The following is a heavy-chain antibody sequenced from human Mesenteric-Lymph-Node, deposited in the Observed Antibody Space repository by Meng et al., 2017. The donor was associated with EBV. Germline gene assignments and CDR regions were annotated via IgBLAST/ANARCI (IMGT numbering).Heavy chain of an antibody. Sequence: QVQLVQYGAEVKKPGASLKVSCKASGYSFINNDINWVRQATGQGLEWMGWMNARTGNPGYAQKFQGRVTMTRNTSTSTAYLELSSLTSEDTGVYYCARQQLGRDWFDPWGQGTLVTASS. CDR1: GYSFINND. V-gene: IGHV1-8*01. J-gene: IGHJ5*02. CDR3: ARQQLGRDWFDP. D-gene: IGHD4-11*01. CDR2: MNARTGNP.